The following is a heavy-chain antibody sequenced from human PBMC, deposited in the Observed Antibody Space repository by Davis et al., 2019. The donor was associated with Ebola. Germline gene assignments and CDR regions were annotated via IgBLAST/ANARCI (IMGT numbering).Heavy chain of an antibody. D-gene: IGHD1-14*01. V-gene: IGHV4-34*01. CDR2: INHSGST. CDR1: GGSFSGYY. Sequence: PGGSLRLSCAVYGGSFSGYYWSWIRQPPGKGLEWIGEINHSGSTNYNPSLKSRVTISVDTSKNQFSLKLSSVTAADTAVYYCARESGRVFDYWGQGTLVTVSS. CDR3: ARESGRVFDY. J-gene: IGHJ4*02.